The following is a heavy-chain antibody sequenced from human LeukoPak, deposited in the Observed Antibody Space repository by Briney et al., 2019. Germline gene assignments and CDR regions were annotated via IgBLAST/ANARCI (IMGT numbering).Heavy chain of an antibody. V-gene: IGHV3-23*01. CDR3: AKAPITMIVVDAFDI. CDR1: GFTFSSYA. J-gene: IGHJ3*02. D-gene: IGHD3-22*01. CDR2: ISGSGGST. Sequence: GGSLRGSCAASGFTFSSYAMSWVRQAPGKGLEWVSAISGSGGSTYYAGSVKGRFTISRDNSKNTLYLQMNSLRAEDTAVYYCAKAPITMIVVDAFDIWGQGTMVTVSS.